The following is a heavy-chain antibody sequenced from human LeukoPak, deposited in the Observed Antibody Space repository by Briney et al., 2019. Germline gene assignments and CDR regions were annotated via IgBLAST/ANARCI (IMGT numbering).Heavy chain of an antibody. J-gene: IGHJ6*02. D-gene: IGHD5-18*01. CDR2: INHSGST. CDR3: ARHLKNQVRYSYGPMEPLYYYYGMDV. Sequence: SETLSLTCAVYGGSFSGYYWSWIRQPPGKGLEWIGEINHSGSTNYNPSLKSRVTISVDTSKNQFSLKLSSVTAADTAVYYCARHLKNQVRYSYGPMEPLYYYYGMDVWGQGTTVTVSS. CDR1: GGSFSGYY. V-gene: IGHV4-34*01.